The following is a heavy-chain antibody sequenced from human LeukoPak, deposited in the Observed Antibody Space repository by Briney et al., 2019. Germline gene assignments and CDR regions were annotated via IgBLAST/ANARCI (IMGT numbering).Heavy chain of an antibody. J-gene: IGHJ4*02. V-gene: IGHV3-23*01. Sequence: GGSLRLSCAASGLTFSCYAMSWVRQAPGKRLEWVSAISGSGGGTYYADSVKGRFTMSRDNSKNTLHLQMNSLSAEDTAVYYCAKDRKWGSGWYAVDSWGQGTLATVSS. CDR1: GLTFSCYA. CDR3: AKDRKWGSGWYAVDS. CDR2: ISGSGGGT. D-gene: IGHD6-19*01.